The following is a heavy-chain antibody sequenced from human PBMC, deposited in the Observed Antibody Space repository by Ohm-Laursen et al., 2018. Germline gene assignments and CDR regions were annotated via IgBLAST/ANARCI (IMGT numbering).Heavy chain of an antibody. V-gene: IGHV2-70*01. CDR1: GFSLSTSGMC. CDR3: ARYNSGSYVNDY. CDR2: IDWDDDK. D-gene: IGHD1-26*01. J-gene: IGHJ4*02. Sequence: TQTLTLTYTFSGFSLSTSGMCVSWIRQPPGKALEWLAPIDWDDDKHYSTSLKTRLTISKDTSKNQVVLTMTNMDPVDTATYYCARYNSGSYVNDYWGQGTLVTVSS.